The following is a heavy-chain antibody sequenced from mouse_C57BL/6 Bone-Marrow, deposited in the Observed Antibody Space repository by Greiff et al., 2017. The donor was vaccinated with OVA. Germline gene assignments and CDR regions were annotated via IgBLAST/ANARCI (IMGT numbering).Heavy chain of an antibody. CDR3: ARGYDGYWAWFAY. CDR1: GYTFTDYY. D-gene: IGHD2-3*01. V-gene: IGHV1-26*01. J-gene: IGHJ3*01. Sequence: VQLQQSGPELVKPGASVKISCKASGYTFTDYYMNWVKQSHGKSLEWIGDINPNNGGTSYNQKFKGKATLTVDKSSSTAYMELRSLTSEDSAVYYCARGYDGYWAWFAYWGQGTLVTVSA. CDR2: INPNNGGT.